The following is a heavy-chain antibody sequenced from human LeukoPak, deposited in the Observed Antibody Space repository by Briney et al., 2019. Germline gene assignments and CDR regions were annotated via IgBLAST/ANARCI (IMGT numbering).Heavy chain of an antibody. J-gene: IGHJ6*03. Sequence: PGGSLRLSCAASGFTFSSYAMSWVRQAPGKGLEWASAISGSGGSTYYADSVKGRFTISRDNSKNTLYLQMNSLRAEDTAVYYCARGSRTMVRGVIPSYYYMDVWGKGTTVTVSS. CDR1: GFTFSSYA. CDR2: ISGSGGST. CDR3: ARGSRTMVRGVIPSYYYMDV. D-gene: IGHD3-10*01. V-gene: IGHV3-23*01.